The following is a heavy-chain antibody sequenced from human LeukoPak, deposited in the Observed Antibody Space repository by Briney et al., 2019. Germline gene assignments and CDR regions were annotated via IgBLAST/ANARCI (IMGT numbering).Heavy chain of an antibody. CDR2: ISSSGSTI. D-gene: IGHD3-9*01. Sequence: GGSLRLSCAASGFTFSSYEMNWVRQAPGKGLEWVSYISSSGSTIYYADSVKGRFTISRDNAKNSLYLRMNSLRAEDTAVYYCARGVGGYGVLTGPLCYWGQGTLVTVSS. CDR3: ARGVGGYGVLTGPLCY. CDR1: GFTFSSYE. V-gene: IGHV3-48*03. J-gene: IGHJ4*02.